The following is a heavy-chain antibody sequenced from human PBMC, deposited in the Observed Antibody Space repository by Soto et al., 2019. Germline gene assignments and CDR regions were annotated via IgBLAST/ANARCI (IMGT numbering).Heavy chain of an antibody. D-gene: IGHD2-2*01. CDR1: GXTFSSSG. V-gene: IGHV3-30*18. CDR2: ISYDGSKK. J-gene: IGHJ4*02. CDR3: AKEGCSSTSCYYYFDY. Sequence: LRLSFAASGXTFSSSGMHWVRQAPGKGLEWVAVISYDGSKKYYADSVKGRFTISRDNSKDTVYLQMNSLRAEDTAVYYCAKEGCSSTSCYYYFDYWGQGTLVTVSS.